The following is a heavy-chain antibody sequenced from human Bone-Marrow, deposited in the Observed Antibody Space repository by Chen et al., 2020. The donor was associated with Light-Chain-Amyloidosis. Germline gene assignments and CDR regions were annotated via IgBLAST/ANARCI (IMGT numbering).Heavy chain of an antibody. CDR2: IEEDGSEK. J-gene: IGHJ5*01. Sequence: EAQLVESGGGLVQPGGSLRLSCAASGFNFSNHWMSWVRQAPGKGLEWVANIEEDGSEKYFVDSVRGRFIISRDNTKTSLYLQMTSLRAEDTAVYYCARWEYNSGWYWLDSWGQGTLVTVSS. D-gene: IGHD6-19*01. CDR3: ARWEYNSGWYWLDS. V-gene: IGHV3-7*01. CDR1: GFNFSNHW.